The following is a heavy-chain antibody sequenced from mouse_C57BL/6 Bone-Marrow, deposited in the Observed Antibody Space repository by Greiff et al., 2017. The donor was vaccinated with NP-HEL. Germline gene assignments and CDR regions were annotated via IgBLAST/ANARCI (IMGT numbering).Heavy chain of an antibody. CDR1: GYTFTNYW. V-gene: IGHV1-63*01. D-gene: IGHD1-1*01. J-gene: IGHJ2*01. CDR2: IYPGGGYT. CDR3: ARTDYYGTPFDY. Sequence: QVHVKQSGAELVRPGTSVKMSCKASGYTFTNYWIGWAKQRPGHGLEWIGDIYPGGGYTNYNEKFKGKATLTADKSSSTAYMQFSSLTSEYSAIYYCARTDYYGTPFDYWGQGTTLTVSS.